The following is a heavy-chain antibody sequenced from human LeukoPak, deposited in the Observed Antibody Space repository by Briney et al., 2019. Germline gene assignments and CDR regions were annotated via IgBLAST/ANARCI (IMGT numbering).Heavy chain of an antibody. CDR2: ISSSGSTI. CDR3: ARSERAPMVTDFFDY. D-gene: IGHD5-18*01. J-gene: IGHJ4*02. V-gene: IGHV3-11*01. Sequence: PGGSLRLSCAASGFTFSDYYMSWIRQAPGKGLEWVSYISSSGSTIYYADSVKGRFTISRDDAKNSLYLQMNSLRAEDTAVYYCARSERAPMVTDFFDYWGQGTLVTVSS. CDR1: GFTFSDYY.